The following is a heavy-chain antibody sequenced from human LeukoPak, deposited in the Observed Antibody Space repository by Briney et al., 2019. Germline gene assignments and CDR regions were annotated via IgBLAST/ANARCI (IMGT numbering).Heavy chain of an antibody. V-gene: IGHV3-21*06. CDR1: GFTFSSYS. CDR2: ISISSSYK. Sequence: GGSLRLSCAASGFTFSSYSMNWVRWAPGKGLEWVSSISISSSYKYHADSVKGRFTISRDNAKNSLYLQLNSLRAEDTAVYYCAAGSNSSFRSFDYWGQGALVTVSS. J-gene: IGHJ4*02. CDR3: AAGSNSSFRSFDY. D-gene: IGHD6-6*01.